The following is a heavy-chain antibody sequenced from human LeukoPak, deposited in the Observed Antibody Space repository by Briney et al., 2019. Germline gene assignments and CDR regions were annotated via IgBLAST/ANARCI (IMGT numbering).Heavy chain of an antibody. Sequence: SETLSLTCTVSGGSISSGGYYWSWIRQPPGKGLEWIGYIYHSGSTYYNPSLKSRVTISVDRSKNQVSLKLSSVTAADTAVYYCARAQPLDYYYYMDVWGKGTTVTVSS. J-gene: IGHJ6*03. D-gene: IGHD6-13*01. CDR2: IYHSGST. V-gene: IGHV4-30-2*01. CDR3: ARAQPLDYYYYMDV. CDR1: GGSISSGGYY.